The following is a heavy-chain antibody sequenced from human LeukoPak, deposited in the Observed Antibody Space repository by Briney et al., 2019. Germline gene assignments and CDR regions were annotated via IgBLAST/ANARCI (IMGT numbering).Heavy chain of an antibody. CDR2: ISGSGGST. D-gene: IGHD6-19*01. CDR3: AKETQWPNWFDP. Sequence: GGSLRLPCAASGFTFSSYAMSWVRQAPGKGLEWVSAISGSGGSTYYADSVKDRFTISRDNSKNTLYLQMNSLRAEDTAVYYCAKETQWPNWFDPWGQGTLVTVSS. V-gene: IGHV3-23*01. CDR1: GFTFSSYA. J-gene: IGHJ5*02.